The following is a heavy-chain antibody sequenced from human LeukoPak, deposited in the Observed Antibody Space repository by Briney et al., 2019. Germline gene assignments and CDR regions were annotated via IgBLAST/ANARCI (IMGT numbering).Heavy chain of an antibody. CDR2: INPNSGGT. J-gene: IGHJ4*02. Sequence: GASVKVSCKASGYTFTGYYMHWVRQAPGQGLEWMGWINPNSGGTNYAQKFQGRVTMTRDTSISTAYMELSRLRSDDTAVYYCASRDSLLVDTAMFFDYWGQGTLVTVSS. D-gene: IGHD5-18*01. V-gene: IGHV1-2*02. CDR1: GYTFTGYY. CDR3: ASRDSLLVDTAMFFDY.